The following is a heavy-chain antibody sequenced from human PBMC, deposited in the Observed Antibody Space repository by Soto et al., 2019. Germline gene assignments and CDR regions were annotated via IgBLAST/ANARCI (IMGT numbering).Heavy chain of an antibody. J-gene: IGHJ4*02. V-gene: IGHV4-59*01. Sequence: SETLSLTCTVSGGSMRNYFWTWIRQPPGKGLEWIGYIHYSGTTSFFPSYNPSLRSQVTISEDTSKNQFSLKLLSVTTADTAVYFCAAGEASSRNLAPYYLDFWGQGTLVTVSS. CDR3: AAGEASSRNLAPYYLDF. CDR1: GGSMRNYF. CDR2: IHYSGTT. D-gene: IGHD6-13*01.